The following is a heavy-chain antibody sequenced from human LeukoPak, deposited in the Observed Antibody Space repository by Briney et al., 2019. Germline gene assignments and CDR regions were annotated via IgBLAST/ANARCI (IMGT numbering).Heavy chain of an antibody. CDR1: GGSISSYY. V-gene: IGHV4-4*07. Sequence: SETLSLTCTVSGGSISSYYWSWIQQPAGKGLEWIGRIYTSGSTNYNPSLKSRVTISVDTSKNQFSLKLSSVTAADTAVYYCAREVAALYYYYMDVWGKGTTVTVSS. CDR2: IYTSGST. D-gene: IGHD6-6*01. J-gene: IGHJ6*03. CDR3: AREVAALYYYYMDV.